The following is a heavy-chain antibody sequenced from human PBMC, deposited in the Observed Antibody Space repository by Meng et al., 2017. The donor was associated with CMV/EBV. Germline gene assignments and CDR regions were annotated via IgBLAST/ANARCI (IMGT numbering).Heavy chain of an antibody. CDR2: ISSSSSYI. CDR1: GFTFSSYS. CDR3: ARGVVTGTDY. V-gene: IGHV3-21*01. D-gene: IGHD1-14*01. Sequence: RLSCAASGFTFSSYSMNWVRQAPGKGLEWVSSISSSSSYIYYADSVKGRFTISRDNAKNSLYLQMNSLRAEDTAVYYCARGVVTGTDYWGQGTLAPSPQ. J-gene: IGHJ4*02.